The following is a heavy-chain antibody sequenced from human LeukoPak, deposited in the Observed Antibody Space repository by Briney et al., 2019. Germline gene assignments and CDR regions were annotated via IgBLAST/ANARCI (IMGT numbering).Heavy chain of an antibody. CDR1: GFTFTTHW. CDR3: ARGKYGGYFIDY. Sequence: GGSLRLSCGASGFTFTTHWIHWVRQAPGKGLVWVSRIKPDGSDTNYAGSVKGRFTISRDNAKNTVYLQMNSLRAEDTAVYYCARGKYGGYFIDYWGQGTLVTVSS. V-gene: IGHV3-74*01. J-gene: IGHJ4*02. CDR2: IKPDGSDT. D-gene: IGHD5-12*01.